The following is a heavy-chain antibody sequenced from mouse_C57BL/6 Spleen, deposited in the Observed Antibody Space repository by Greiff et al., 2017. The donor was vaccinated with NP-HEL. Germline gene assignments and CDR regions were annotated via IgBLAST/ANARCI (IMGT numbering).Heavy chain of an antibody. CDR2: ISSGSSTI. V-gene: IGHV5-17*01. J-gene: IGHJ1*03. CDR3: ARDITTVVEGYFDV. Sequence: EVQVVESGGGLVKPGGSLKLSCAASGFTFSDYGMHWVRQAPEKGLEWVAYISSGSSTIYYADTVKGRFTISRDNAKNTLFLQMTSLRSEDTAMYYCARDITTVVEGYFDVWGTGTTVTVSS. CDR1: GFTFSDYG. D-gene: IGHD1-1*01.